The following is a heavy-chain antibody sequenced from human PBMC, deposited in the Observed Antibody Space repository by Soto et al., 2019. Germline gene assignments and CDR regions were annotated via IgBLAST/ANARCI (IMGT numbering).Heavy chain of an antibody. CDR3: ARDRSFENSYVDYYYYYGMDV. J-gene: IGHJ6*02. CDR2: ISYDGSNK. CDR1: GFTFSSYA. V-gene: IGHV3-30-3*01. D-gene: IGHD5-18*01. Sequence: GGSLRLSCAASGFTFSSYAMHWVRQAPGKGLEWVAVISYDGSNKYYADSVKGRFTISRDNSKNTLYLQMNSLRAEDTAVYYCARDRSFENSYVDYYYYYGMDVWGQGTTVTVSS.